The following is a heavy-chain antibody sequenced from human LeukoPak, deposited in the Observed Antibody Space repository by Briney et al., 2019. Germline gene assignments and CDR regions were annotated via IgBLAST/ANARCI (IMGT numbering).Heavy chain of an antibody. J-gene: IGHJ5*02. D-gene: IGHD5-12*01. CDR2: IIPIFGTA. CDR3: ARWEMNYSGYDGDWFDP. CDR1: GGTFSSYA. V-gene: IGHV1-69*06. Sequence: GSSVKVSCKASGGTFSSYAIRWVRQAPGQGLEWMGGIIPIFGTANYAQKFQGRVTITADKSTSTAYMELSSLRSEDTAVYYCARWEMNYSGYDGDWFDPWGQGTLVTVSS.